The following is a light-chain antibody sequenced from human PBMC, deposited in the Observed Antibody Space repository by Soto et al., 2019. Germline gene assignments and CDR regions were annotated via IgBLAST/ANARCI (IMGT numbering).Light chain of an antibody. CDR1: QNINSD. V-gene: IGKV1-39*01. CDR3: QQRDRIPIT. J-gene: IGKJ5*01. CDR2: STS. Sequence: DIQMTQSPSSLSASVGDRVTITCRASQNINSDLNWYQQKPGKAPKLLMYSTSSLRSGVPSRFSGSGSGTDFNLTISTLQPEDFANSYCQQRDRIPITLGQGTRLESK.